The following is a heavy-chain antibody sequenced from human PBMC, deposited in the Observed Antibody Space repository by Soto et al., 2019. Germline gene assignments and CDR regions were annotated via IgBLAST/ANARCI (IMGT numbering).Heavy chain of an antibody. J-gene: IGHJ6*02. Sequence: QVQLVQSGAEVKKPGASVKVSCKASGSTFTSYGISWVRQAPGQGLEWMGWIRAYNGNTNYAQKLQGRVTMTTDTSTSTAYMELRSLRSDDTAVYYWAREYSSSWGYYYYYGMDVWGQGTTVTVSS. CDR2: IRAYNGNT. D-gene: IGHD6-13*01. CDR3: AREYSSSWGYYYYYGMDV. CDR1: GSTFTSYG. V-gene: IGHV1-18*04.